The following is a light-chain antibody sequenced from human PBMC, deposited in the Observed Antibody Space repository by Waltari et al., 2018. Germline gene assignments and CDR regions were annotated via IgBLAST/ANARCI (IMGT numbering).Light chain of an antibody. CDR2: GGF. Sequence: EIVLIQSPGTLSLSPGERATLSCRASQSVRNNYLAWYQKKPGQSPRLLIYGGFIRTTGFPDRFGGSGSGTDFTLIISRLEPEDFAVYYCQQYGSSPGITFGQGTRLEIK. J-gene: IGKJ5*01. CDR1: QSVRNNY. CDR3: QQYGSSPGIT. V-gene: IGKV3-20*01.